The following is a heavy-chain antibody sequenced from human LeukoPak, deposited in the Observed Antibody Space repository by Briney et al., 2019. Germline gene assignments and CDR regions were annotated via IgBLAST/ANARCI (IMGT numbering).Heavy chain of an antibody. J-gene: IGHJ4*02. D-gene: IGHD3-10*01. CDR1: GGSISSSSYY. V-gene: IGHV4-39*01. Sequence: SETLSLTCTVSGGSISSSSYYWGWIRQPPGKGLEWIGSIYYSGSTYYNPSLKSRVTISVDTSKNQFSLKLSSVTAADTAVYYCAGRSTYGSGIDYWGQGTLVTVSS. CDR2: IYYSGST. CDR3: AGRSTYGSGIDY.